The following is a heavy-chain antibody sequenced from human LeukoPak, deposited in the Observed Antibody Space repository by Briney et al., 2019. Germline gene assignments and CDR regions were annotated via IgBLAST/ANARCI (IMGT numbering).Heavy chain of an antibody. CDR3: ARENPYYFDY. Sequence: GGSLRLSCAASGFTVSSNYMSWVRQAPGKGLEWVSVTHSGGSRYYADSVKGRFTISRDNSKNTLYLQMNSLRAEGTAVYYCARENPYYFDYWGQGTLVTVSS. CDR1: GFTVSSNY. V-gene: IGHV3-53*01. J-gene: IGHJ4*02. CDR2: THSGGSR.